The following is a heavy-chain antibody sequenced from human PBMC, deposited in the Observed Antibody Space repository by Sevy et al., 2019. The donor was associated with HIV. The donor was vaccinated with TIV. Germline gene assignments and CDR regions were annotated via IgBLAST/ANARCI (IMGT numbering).Heavy chain of an antibody. CDR1: GYTFTSYD. Sequence: ASVKVSCKASGYTFTSYDINWVRQATGQGLEWMGWMNPNSGNTGYAQKFQGRVTMTRNTSISTAYMELGSLRSEDTAVYYRARGGGYCSGGSCRHDYWGQGTLVTVSS. D-gene: IGHD2-15*01. CDR3: ARGGGYCSGGSCRHDY. J-gene: IGHJ4*02. CDR2: MNPNSGNT. V-gene: IGHV1-8*01.